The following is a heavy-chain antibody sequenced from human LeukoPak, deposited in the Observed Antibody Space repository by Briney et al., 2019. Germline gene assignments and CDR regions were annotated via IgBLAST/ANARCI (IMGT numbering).Heavy chain of an antibody. D-gene: IGHD6-13*01. Sequence: GGSLRLSCAASGFTFSSYAMHWVRQAPGKGLEYVSAISSNGGSTYYANSVKGRFTISRDNSKNTLYLQMGSLRAEDMAVYYCASPSPGGGAAGLFDYWGQGTLVTVSS. CDR2: ISSNGGST. CDR3: ASPSPGGGAAGLFDY. J-gene: IGHJ4*02. V-gene: IGHV3-64*01. CDR1: GFTFSSYA.